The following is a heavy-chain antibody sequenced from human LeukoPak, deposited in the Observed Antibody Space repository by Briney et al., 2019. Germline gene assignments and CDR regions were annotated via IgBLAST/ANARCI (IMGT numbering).Heavy chain of an antibody. D-gene: IGHD3-22*01. J-gene: IGHJ4*02. CDR2: IYHSGST. V-gene: IGHV4-38-2*01. CDR3: ARLGWYYDSSGPYDY. Sequence: SETLSLTCAVSGYSISSGYYWGWIRQPPGKGLEWIGSIYHSGSTYYNPSLKSRVTISVDTSKNPFSLKLSSVTAADTAVYYCARLGWYYDSSGPYDYWGQGTLVTVSS. CDR1: GYSISSGYY.